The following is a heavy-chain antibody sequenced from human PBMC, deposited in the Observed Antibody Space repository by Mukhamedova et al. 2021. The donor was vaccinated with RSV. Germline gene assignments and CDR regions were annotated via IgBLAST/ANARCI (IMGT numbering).Heavy chain of an antibody. V-gene: IGHV1-18*01. CDR3: VSGLAYYYDSGNYFAY. J-gene: IGHJ4*02. CDR2: ISAYNGNT. Sequence: APGQGLEWMGWISAYNGNTNYPQKFQGRVTMTTDTSTNTAYMELRSLRSDDTAVYYCVSGLAYYYDSGNYFAYWGQGTLVTVSS. D-gene: IGHD3-10*01.